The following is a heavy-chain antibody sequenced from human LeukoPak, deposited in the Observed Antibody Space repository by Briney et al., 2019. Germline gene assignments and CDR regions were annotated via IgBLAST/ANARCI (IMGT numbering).Heavy chain of an antibody. V-gene: IGHV3-72*01. D-gene: IGHD6-19*01. CDR3: TRVITMDRGWYTFDY. CDR2: GPARNKPNSCST. Sequence: GPLRLSCAGSGFTFSDPHMDWVRQAPGMGLEWVGRGPARNKPNSCSTQYAASVRGRFTISRDDSENSLYLQINSLRTEDTAMYYCTRVITMDRGWYTFDYSGQGVLVTVFS. CDR1: GFTFSDPH. J-gene: IGHJ4*02.